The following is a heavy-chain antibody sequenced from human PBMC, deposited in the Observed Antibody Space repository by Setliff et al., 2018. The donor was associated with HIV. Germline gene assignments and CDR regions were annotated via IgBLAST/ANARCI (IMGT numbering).Heavy chain of an antibody. Sequence: GASVKVSCKASGGTFSVYGVSWLRQAPGQGLEWVGGIITMFGTVKYAQKFQGRVRITADEVTNIAYMDLSGLRAEDTAVYYCVREIVGATDYLDYWGQGTLVTVSS. D-gene: IGHD1-26*01. V-gene: IGHV1-69*13. CDR1: GGTFSVYG. J-gene: IGHJ4*02. CDR3: VREIVGATDYLDY. CDR2: IITMFGTV.